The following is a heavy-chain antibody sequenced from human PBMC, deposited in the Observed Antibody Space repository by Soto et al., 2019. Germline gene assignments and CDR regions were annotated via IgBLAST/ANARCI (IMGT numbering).Heavy chain of an antibody. CDR2: IYDSGST. CDR1: GGSISSGGYY. CDR3: ARGGTRAYFHH. V-gene: IGHV4-31*01. Sequence: QVQLQESGPGLVKPSQTLSLTCTVSGGSISSGGYYWSWIRQHPGKGLEWIGSIYDSGSTYYNPSLKSPVTISVDASKSQLSLKLASVTAADTAMYYCARGGTRAYFHHWGQGTLVTVSS. J-gene: IGHJ1*01. D-gene: IGHD1-1*01.